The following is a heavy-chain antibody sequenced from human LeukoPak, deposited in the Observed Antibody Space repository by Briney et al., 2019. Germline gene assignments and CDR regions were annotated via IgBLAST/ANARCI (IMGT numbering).Heavy chain of an antibody. CDR1: GFTFNSYS. J-gene: IGHJ4*02. D-gene: IGHD5-18*01. V-gene: IGHV3-21*01. CDR3: ARASGDIVETATMGSY. CDR2: ISSSSSSI. Sequence: PGGPLRLSCAASGFTFNSYSMIWVRQAPGKGLEGVSSISSSSSSIYYADSVKGRFTIPRDNAKNSLYLQMNSLRAEDTAVYYCARASGDIVETATMGSYWGQGTLVTVSS.